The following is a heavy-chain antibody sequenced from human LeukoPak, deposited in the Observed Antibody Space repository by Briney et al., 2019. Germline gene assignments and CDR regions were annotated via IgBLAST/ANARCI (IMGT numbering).Heavy chain of an antibody. Sequence: PGGSLRLSCAASGFTFSSYWMSWVRQAPGKGLEWVANIKQDGSEKYYVDSVKGRFTISRDNAKNSLYLQMNSLRAEDTAVYYCARDLEGIAAAGTDYWGQGTLVTVSS. D-gene: IGHD6-13*01. CDR3: ARDLEGIAAAGTDY. CDR2: IKQDGSEK. V-gene: IGHV3-7*01. CDR1: GFTFSSYW. J-gene: IGHJ4*02.